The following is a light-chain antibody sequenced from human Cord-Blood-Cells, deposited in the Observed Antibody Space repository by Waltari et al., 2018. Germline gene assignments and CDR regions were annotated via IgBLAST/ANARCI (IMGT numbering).Light chain of an antibody. CDR2: DAS. CDR1: QSVSSY. CDR3: QQRSNWPT. V-gene: IGKV3-11*01. J-gene: IGKJ3*01. Sequence: EIVLTQSPATLALSTGERATLSCRASQSVSSYLAWYQPKPGQAPRLLIYDASNRATGIPARFSGSGSGTDFTLTISSLEPEDFAVYYCQQRSNWPTFGPGTKVDIK.